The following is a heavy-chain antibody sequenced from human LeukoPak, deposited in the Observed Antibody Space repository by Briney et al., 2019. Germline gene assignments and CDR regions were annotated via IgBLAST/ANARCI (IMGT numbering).Heavy chain of an antibody. CDR2: FDHSGNT. V-gene: IGHV4-59*12. J-gene: IGHJ4*02. CDR1: GGSISTYY. CDR3: ARAVAGPFDY. Sequence: PSETLSLTCTVSGGSISTYYWSWIRQPPGKRLEWIGYFDHSGNTNYNPSLKSRVTISVDRSKNQFSLKLSSLTAADTAVYYCARAVAGPFDYWGQGTLVTVSS. D-gene: IGHD6-19*01.